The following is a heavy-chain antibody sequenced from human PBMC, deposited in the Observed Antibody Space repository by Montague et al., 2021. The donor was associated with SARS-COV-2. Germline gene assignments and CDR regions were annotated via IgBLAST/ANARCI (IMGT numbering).Heavy chain of an antibody. CDR2: ISYDGRNK. V-gene: IGHV3-30*04. D-gene: IGHD3-16*02. CDR1: GFTFSSYA. CDR3: ARDNYDYVWGSYRYIY. J-gene: IGHJ4*02. Sequence: SLRLSCAASGFTFSSYAMHRVRQAPGKGLEWVAVISYDGRNKYYXDSXKGLFTISRDNSKNTLHLQMNSLRAEDTAVYYCARDNYDYVWGSYRYIYWGQGTLVTVSS.